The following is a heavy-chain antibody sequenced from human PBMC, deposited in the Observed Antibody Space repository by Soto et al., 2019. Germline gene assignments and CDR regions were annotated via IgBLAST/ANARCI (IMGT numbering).Heavy chain of an antibody. CDR3: ARFFDGSYYYGMDV. Sequence: GWSLRLSFAASGFTVSGNYMSWVRQAPGKGLEWVSVIYSGGSTYYADSVKGRFTISRDNSKNTLYLQMNSLRAEDTAVYYCARFFDGSYYYGMDVWGQGTTVTVSS. D-gene: IGHD5-12*01. V-gene: IGHV3-53*01. J-gene: IGHJ6*02. CDR2: IYSGGST. CDR1: GFTVSGNY.